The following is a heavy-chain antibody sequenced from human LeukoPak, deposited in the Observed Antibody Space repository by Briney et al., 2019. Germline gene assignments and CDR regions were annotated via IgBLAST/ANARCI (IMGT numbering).Heavy chain of an antibody. D-gene: IGHD2-2*01. V-gene: IGHV3-23*01. Sequence: GGSLRLSCAASGFTFSSYAMSWVRQAPGKGLEWVSAISGSGGSTYYADSVKGRFTISRDNSKNTLYLQMNSLRAEDTAVYYCAKDLGDIVVVTTAMAYWGQGTLVTVSS. J-gene: IGHJ4*02. CDR1: GFTFSSYA. CDR3: AKDLGDIVVVTTAMAY. CDR2: ISGSGGST.